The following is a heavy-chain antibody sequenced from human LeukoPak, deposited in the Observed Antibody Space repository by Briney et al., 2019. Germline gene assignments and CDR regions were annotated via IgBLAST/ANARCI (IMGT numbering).Heavy chain of an antibody. Sequence: GRSLRLPCAASGFTFGSYAMHWVRQAPGKGLECAAVISYDGSKIYYEDSVKGRFTISRDNSKNTLYLEMNSLRPEDTAVYYCARTSMIAIDNWGQGTLVTVS. D-gene: IGHD3-22*01. CDR1: GFTFGSYA. J-gene: IGHJ4*02. CDR2: ISYDGSKI. CDR3: ARTSMIAIDN. V-gene: IGHV3-30*04.